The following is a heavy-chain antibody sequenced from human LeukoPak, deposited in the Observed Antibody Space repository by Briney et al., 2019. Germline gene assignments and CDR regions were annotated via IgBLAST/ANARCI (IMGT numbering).Heavy chain of an antibody. CDR2: INPNSGGT. D-gene: IGHD6-6*01. J-gene: IGHJ6*03. Sequence: ASVKVSCKASGYTFTGYYMHWVRQAPGQGLEWMGWINPNSGGTNYAQKFQGRVTMTRDTSISTAYMELSRLRSDDTAVYYCASPSSSDLYYYMDVWVKGTTVTVSS. CDR3: ASPSSSDLYYYMDV. V-gene: IGHV1-2*02. CDR1: GYTFTGYY.